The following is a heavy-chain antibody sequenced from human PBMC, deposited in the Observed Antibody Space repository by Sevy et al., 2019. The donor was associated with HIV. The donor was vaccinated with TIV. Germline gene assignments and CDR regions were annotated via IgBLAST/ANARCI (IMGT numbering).Heavy chain of an antibody. CDR2: VIPIFGTS. V-gene: IGHV1-69*06. D-gene: IGHD6-13*01. J-gene: IGHJ1*01. CDR3: ARPPLHKTGHGYFQH. Sequence: ASVKVSCKASVGIFSSHAISWVRQAPGQGLEWMGGVIPIFGTSNYARKFQGRVTITADISATTAYMELSGLRPDDTAVYYCARPPLHKTGHGYFQHWGQGTLVTVSS. CDR1: VGIFSSHA.